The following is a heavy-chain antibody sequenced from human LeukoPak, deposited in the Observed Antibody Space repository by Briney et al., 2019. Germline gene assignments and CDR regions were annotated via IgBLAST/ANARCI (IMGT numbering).Heavy chain of an antibody. CDR1: GFTFSNYG. V-gene: IGHV3-23*01. D-gene: IGHD4-23*01. Sequence: GGSLRLSCAASGFTFSNYGMNWVRQAPGKGLEWVLGISGNGGITYNADSVEGRFTISRGNSKNTLYLQMNSLRAEDTALYYCAKQCDYGGNYYFDYCGQGTLVTVSS. J-gene: IGHJ4*02. CDR2: ISGNGGIT. CDR3: AKQCDYGGNYYFDY.